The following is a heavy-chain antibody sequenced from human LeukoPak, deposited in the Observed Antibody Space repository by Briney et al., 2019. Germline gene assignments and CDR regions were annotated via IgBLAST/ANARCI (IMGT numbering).Heavy chain of an antibody. D-gene: IGHD3-9*01. Sequence: GGSLRLSCAASGFSFSSYSMSWVRQAPGKGLEWVGRIKSKTDGGTTDYAAPVKGRFTISRDDSKNTLYLQMNSLKTEDTAVYYCTTAPYFDWGSDYWGQGTLVTVSS. J-gene: IGHJ4*02. CDR3: TTAPYFDWGSDY. CDR1: GFSFSSYS. CDR2: IKSKTDGGTT. V-gene: IGHV3-15*01.